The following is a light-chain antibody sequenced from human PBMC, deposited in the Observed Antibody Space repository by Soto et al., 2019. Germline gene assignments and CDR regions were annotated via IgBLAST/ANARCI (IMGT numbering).Light chain of an antibody. V-gene: IGKV3-20*01. J-gene: IGKJ1*01. CDR1: QSVSSNL. CDR2: GAS. Sequence: PGERVTLSCRASQSVSSNLLAWYQQKPGQAPRLLMYGASNRAAGIPDRFSGSGSGTDFTLTISRLAPEDFAVYYCHQYSSSPRTFGQGTKVEIK. CDR3: HQYSSSPRT.